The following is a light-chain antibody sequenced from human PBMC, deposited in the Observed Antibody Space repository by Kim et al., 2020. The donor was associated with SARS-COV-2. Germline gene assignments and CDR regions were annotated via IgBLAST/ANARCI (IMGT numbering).Light chain of an antibody. CDR1: QSISSW. CDR2: DAS. V-gene: IGKV1-5*01. J-gene: IGKJ4*01. CDR3: QQYKTYPLT. Sequence: ASVGDRVTITCRASQSISSWLAWYQQKPGKAPKFLIYDASTLESGVPSRFSGSGSGTEFTLTISSLQPDDSATYYCQQYKTYPLTFGGGTKVDIK.